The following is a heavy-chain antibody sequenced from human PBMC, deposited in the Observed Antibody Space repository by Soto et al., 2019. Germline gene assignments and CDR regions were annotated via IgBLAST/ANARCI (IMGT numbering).Heavy chain of an antibody. CDR2: TYYRSKWYN. V-gene: IGHV6-1*01. D-gene: IGHD3-3*01. CDR3: TRRGGGGSGVFMIDWLDP. Sequence: SQTLSLTCAISGDSVSSNSAAWNWIRQSPSRGLEWLGRTYYRSKWYNDYAVSVKSRITINPDTSKNQFFLNLASVTAADTAMYYCTRRGGGGSGVFMIDWLDPWGQGTQVTVSS. J-gene: IGHJ5*02. CDR1: GDSVSSNSAA.